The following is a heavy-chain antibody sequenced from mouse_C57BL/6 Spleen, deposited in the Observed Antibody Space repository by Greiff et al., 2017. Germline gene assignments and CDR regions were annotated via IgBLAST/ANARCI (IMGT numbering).Heavy chain of an antibody. CDR2: INYDGSST. V-gene: IGHV5-16*01. J-gene: IGHJ1*03. D-gene: IGHD1-1*02. CDR3: ARDQGSYDWYFDV. CDR1: GFTFSDYY. Sequence: EVQLVESEGGLVQPGSSMKLSCTASGFTFSDYYMAWVRQVPEKGLEWVANINYDGSSTYYLDSLKSRFIISRDNAKNILYLQMSSLKSEDTATYYCARDQGSYDWYFDVWGRGTTVTVSS.